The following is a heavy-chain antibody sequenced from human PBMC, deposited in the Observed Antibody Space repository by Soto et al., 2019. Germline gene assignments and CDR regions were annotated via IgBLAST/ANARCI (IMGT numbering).Heavy chain of an antibody. V-gene: IGHV1-2*02. CDR1: GYTFIDYY. CDR3: ARDYFDRSGLYGMAL. CDR2: INPDTDDT. D-gene: IGHD3-22*01. J-gene: IGHJ6*02. Sequence: QLLQSGAEVRKPGASVKVSCKASGYTFIDYYMHWVRQAPGQGLEWMGWINPDTDDTHYAQKFQGRLIMTRDTSINTAYMELRRLTSDDTAVYYCARDYFDRSGLYGMALWAKGPRSPSP.